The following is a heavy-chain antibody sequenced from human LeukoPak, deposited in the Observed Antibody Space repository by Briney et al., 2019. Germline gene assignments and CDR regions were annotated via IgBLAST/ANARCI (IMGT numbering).Heavy chain of an antibody. Sequence: PGGSLRLSCAASGFTFSSYEMNWVRQAPGKGLEWVSCISSSGSTIYYADSVKGRFTISRDNAKNSLYLQMNSLRAEDTAVYYCARITYYYGSGSYWGMDVWGKGTTVTVSS. J-gene: IGHJ6*03. CDR1: GFTFSSYE. CDR2: ISSSGSTI. V-gene: IGHV3-48*03. D-gene: IGHD3-10*01. CDR3: ARITYYYGSGSYWGMDV.